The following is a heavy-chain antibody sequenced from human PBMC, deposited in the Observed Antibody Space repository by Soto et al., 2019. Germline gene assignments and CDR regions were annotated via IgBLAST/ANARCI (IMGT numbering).Heavy chain of an antibody. CDR3: ARDPPLSVLVVVATDDF. J-gene: IGHJ4*02. CDR1: GFTFGDSY. Sequence: QVQLVESGGGLVPPGGSLRHSCAGSGFTFGDSYMIWIRQAPGKGLEWLSYISPGSRYPAYADSVKGRFTISRDNAKRSLYLQMMSLTAEDTSIYYCARDPPLSVLVVVATDDFWGQGTLVTVSS. D-gene: IGHD2-21*01. V-gene: IGHV3-11*06. CDR2: ISPGSRYP.